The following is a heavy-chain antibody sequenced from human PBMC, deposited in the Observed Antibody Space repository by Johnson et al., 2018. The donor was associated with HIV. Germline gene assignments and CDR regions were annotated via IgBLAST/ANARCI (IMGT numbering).Heavy chain of an antibody. V-gene: IGHV3-66*04. CDR3: ARPVFGVVSSPIDAFGI. J-gene: IGHJ3*02. CDR1: GFNVSSNY. Sequence: VYLVESGGALVQSGGSLRLSCAASGFNVSSNYMSWVRQAPGKGLEWVSLIYSGGTTYYTDSVKGRFTISRDNSKNTLYLQMNNLRPDDTAVYYCARPVFGVVSSPIDAFGIWGQGTTVTVSS. D-gene: IGHD3-3*01. CDR2: IYSGGTT.